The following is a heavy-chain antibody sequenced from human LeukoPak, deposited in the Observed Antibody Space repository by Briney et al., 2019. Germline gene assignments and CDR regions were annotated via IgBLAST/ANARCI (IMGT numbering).Heavy chain of an antibody. Sequence: ASVKVSCKASGYTFTSYDINWVRQATGQGLEWMGWMNPNSGNTGYAQKFQGRVTMTRNTSISTAYMELSSLRSEDTAVYYCARDPNGDYIGAFEFWGQGTMVTVSS. D-gene: IGHD4-17*01. J-gene: IGHJ3*01. V-gene: IGHV1-8*01. CDR1: GYTFTSYD. CDR3: ARDPNGDYIGAFEF. CDR2: MNPNSGNT.